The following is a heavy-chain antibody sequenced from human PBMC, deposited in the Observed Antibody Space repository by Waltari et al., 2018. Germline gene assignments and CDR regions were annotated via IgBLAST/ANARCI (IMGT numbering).Heavy chain of an antibody. Sequence: QVQLVQSGAEVKKPGSSVKVSCKASGGTFSSYAISWVRQAPGQGLEWMGGIIPIFGTANYAQKFQGRVTITADESTSTAYMELSSLRSEDTAVYYCARDVLYCTNGVCYPYGMDVWGQGTTVTVSS. CDR2: IIPIFGTA. V-gene: IGHV1-69*12. CDR1: GGTFSSYA. J-gene: IGHJ6*02. CDR3: ARDVLYCTNGVCYPYGMDV. D-gene: IGHD2-8*01.